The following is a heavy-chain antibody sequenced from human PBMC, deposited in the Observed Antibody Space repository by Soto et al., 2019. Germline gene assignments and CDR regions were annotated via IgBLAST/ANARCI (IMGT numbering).Heavy chain of an antibody. V-gene: IGHV1-18*01. D-gene: IGHD6-6*01. CDR3: ARLRQLVGYFYYYMDV. J-gene: IGHJ6*03. CDR2: IGAYNGNT. CDR1: GYTFTNYG. Sequence: ASVKVSCKASGYTFTNYGITWVRQAPGQGLEWMGWIGAYNGNTHYTERLQGRVTMTTDTSTSTAYMELRGLRSDDSAVYYCARLRQLVGYFYYYMDVWGNGTTVTVSS.